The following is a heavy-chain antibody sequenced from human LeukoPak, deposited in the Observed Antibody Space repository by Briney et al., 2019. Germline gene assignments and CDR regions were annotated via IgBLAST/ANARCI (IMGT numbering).Heavy chain of an antibody. Sequence: MPSETLSLACAVYGGSFSGYYWSWIRQPPGKGLEWIGEINHSGRTNYNPSLKSRVSISVDTSKNQFSLKLSSVTAADTAVYYCARRPGGYYYGSGSYAPGQYFQHWGQGTLVTVSS. CDR1: GGSFSGYY. CDR3: ARRPGGYYYGSGSYAPGQYFQH. D-gene: IGHD3-10*01. V-gene: IGHV4-34*01. CDR2: INHSGRT. J-gene: IGHJ1*01.